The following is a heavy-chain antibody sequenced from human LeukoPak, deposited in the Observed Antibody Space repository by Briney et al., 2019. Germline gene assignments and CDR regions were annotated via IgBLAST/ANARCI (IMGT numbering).Heavy chain of an antibody. V-gene: IGHV3-23*01. CDR2: ISGSGGST. J-gene: IGHJ4*02. CDR3: ARVGGYCSGGSCYIKY. Sequence: PGGSLRLSCAASGFTFSSYAMSWVRQAPGKGLEWVSAISGSGGSTYYADTVKGRFTISRDNAKNSLYLQMDSLRAEDTAVYYCARVGGYCSGGSCYIKYWGQGTLVTVSS. D-gene: IGHD2-15*01. CDR1: GFTFSSYA.